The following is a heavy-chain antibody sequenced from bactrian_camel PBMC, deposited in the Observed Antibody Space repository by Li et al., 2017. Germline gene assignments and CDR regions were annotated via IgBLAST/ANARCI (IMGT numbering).Heavy chain of an antibody. Sequence: HVQLVESGGGSVQAGGSLRLSCGASGPIYGDACVGWLRQAPGKEREGVAVLDSDGTTRYADSVKGRFTISQDTAKNTVYLSMNNLKPEDTATYYCAADRALDDDCYVGSLSTDFAYWGQGTQVTVS. D-gene: IGHD3*01. CDR2: LDSDGTT. CDR3: AADRALDDDCYVGSLSTDFAY. CDR1: GPIYGDAC. J-gene: IGHJ6*01. V-gene: IGHV3S53*01.